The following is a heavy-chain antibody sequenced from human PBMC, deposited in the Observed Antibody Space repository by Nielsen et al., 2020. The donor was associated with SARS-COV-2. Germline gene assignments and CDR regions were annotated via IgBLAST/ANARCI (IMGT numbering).Heavy chain of an antibody. J-gene: IGHJ4*02. CDR1: GVTLSNYG. CDR3: AKFDGSSTLYGTRTQGPTGFDS. D-gene: IGHD6-13*01. CDR2: ISYDGTNK. Sequence: GESLKISCAASGVTLSNYGMHWVRQAPGKGPEWVAGISYDGTNKYYLDSVRGRFTISRDNFKNMLYLEMNSLRPEDTAVYHCAKFDGSSTLYGTRTQGPTGFDSWGLGTLVTVSS. V-gene: IGHV3-30*18.